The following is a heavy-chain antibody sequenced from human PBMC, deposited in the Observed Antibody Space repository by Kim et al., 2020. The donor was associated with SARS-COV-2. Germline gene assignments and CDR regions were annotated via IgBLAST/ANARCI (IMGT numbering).Heavy chain of an antibody. CDR3: ARQRSGKWLAFLDAFDI. CDR2: IYSGGST. CDR1: GFTVSSNY. D-gene: IGHD6-19*01. Sequence: GGSLRLSCAASGFTVSSNYMSWVRQAPGKGLEWVSDIYSGGSTYYADSVKGRFTISRDNSKNTLYLQMNSLRAEDTAVYYCARQRSGKWLAFLDAFDIWGQGTMVTVSS. V-gene: IGHV3-53*01. J-gene: IGHJ3*02.